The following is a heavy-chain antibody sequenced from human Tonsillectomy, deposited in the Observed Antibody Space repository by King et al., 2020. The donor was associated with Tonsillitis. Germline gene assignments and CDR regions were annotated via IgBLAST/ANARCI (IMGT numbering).Heavy chain of an antibody. V-gene: IGHV4-39*01. D-gene: IGHD3-3*01. J-gene: IGHJ4*02. CDR3: ARRITNGNYSPTFVDY. Sequence: VQLQESGPGLVKPSETLSLTCTVSGDSISSSSYYWGWIRQPPGKGLEWIGSIYYSGSTYYNPFLKSRVTISVDTSKNQFSLKLSSVTAADTAVYYCARRITNGNYSPTFVDYWGQGTLVTVSS. CDR1: GDSISSSSYY. CDR2: IYYSGST.